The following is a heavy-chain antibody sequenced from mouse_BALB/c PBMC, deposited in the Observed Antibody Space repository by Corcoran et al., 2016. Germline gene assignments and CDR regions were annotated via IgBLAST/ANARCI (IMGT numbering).Heavy chain of an antibody. CDR2: IDPANGNT. CDR1: GFNIKDTY. J-gene: IGHJ1*01. CDR3: ANWDWYFDV. Sequence: EVQLQQSGAELVKPGASVKLSCTASGFNIKDTYMHWVKQRPEQGLEWIGRIDPANGNTKYDPKFQGKATITADTSSNTAYLQLSSLTSEDTAVYYCANWDWYFDVWGAWTTVNVSS. V-gene: IGHV14-3*02. D-gene: IGHD4-1*01.